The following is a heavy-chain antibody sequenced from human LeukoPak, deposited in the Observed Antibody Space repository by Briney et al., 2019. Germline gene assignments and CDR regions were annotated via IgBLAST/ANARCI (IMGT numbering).Heavy chain of an antibody. J-gene: IGHJ3*02. Sequence: GGSLRLSCAASGFTFSGSAMHWVRQTPGKGLEYVSGINSNGGSTHYANSVKGRFTISRDNSKHTLYLQMGSLRTEDMAVYYCARGIAQTTLNAFDIWGQGTEVIVSS. CDR3: ARGIAQTTLNAFDI. V-gene: IGHV3-64*01. D-gene: IGHD4-11*01. CDR2: INSNGGST. CDR1: GFTFSGSA.